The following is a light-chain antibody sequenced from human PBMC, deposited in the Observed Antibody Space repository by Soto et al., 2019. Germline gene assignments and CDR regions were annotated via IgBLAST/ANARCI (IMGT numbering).Light chain of an antibody. Sequence: QAVVTQPASVSGSPGQSITISCTGTSSDVGTYKYVSWYQHHPGKAPKLVIYDVGHRPSGISIRFSGSKSGNTASLTISGLQAEDEADYYCSSYTSKNLYVFGTGTKLTVL. CDR2: DVG. CDR1: SSDVGTYKY. J-gene: IGLJ1*01. V-gene: IGLV2-14*03. CDR3: SSYTSKNLYV.